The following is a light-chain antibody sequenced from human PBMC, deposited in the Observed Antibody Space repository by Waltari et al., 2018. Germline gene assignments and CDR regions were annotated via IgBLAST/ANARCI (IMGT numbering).Light chain of an antibody. CDR3: AAWDDSLSGVV. CDR2: SDY. CDR1: RSNIGNFS. Sequence: QPVLTQPPSVSGTPGQRVTIPCSGSRSNIGNFSVKWYQHLPGSAPRLLIYSDYQRPSGVPDRFSGSKSGTSASLVVSGLQSDDEADYYCAAWDDSLSGVVFGGGTKLTVL. J-gene: IGLJ2*01. V-gene: IGLV1-44*01.